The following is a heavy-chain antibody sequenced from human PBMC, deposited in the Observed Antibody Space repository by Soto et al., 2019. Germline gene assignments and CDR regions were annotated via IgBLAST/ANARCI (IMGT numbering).Heavy chain of an antibody. J-gene: IGHJ4*02. CDR2: IIPIFGTA. Sequence: QVQLVQSGAEVKKPGSSVKVSCKASGGTFSSYAISWVRQAPGQGLEWMGGIIPIFGTANYAKKFQGRVTITADESTSTAYMEMSSLRSEDRTVYYCARDVEDTAMTYFDHWGQGTLVTVSS. CDR1: GGTFSSYA. V-gene: IGHV1-69*12. CDR3: ARDVEDTAMTYFDH. D-gene: IGHD5-18*01.